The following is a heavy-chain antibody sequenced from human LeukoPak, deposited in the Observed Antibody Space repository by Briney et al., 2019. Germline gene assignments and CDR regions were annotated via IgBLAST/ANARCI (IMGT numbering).Heavy chain of an antibody. V-gene: IGHV3-48*03. CDR1: GFTFSSYE. CDR2: ISSSGSTI. CDR3: ARDGWGGYDWDYGMDV. J-gene: IGHJ6*02. Sequence: GGSLRLSCAASGFTFSSYEMNWVRQAPGKGLAWVSYISSSGSTIYYADSVKGRFTISRDNAKNSLYLQMNSLRAEDTAVYYCARDGWGGYDWDYGMDVWGQGTTVTVSS. D-gene: IGHD5-12*01.